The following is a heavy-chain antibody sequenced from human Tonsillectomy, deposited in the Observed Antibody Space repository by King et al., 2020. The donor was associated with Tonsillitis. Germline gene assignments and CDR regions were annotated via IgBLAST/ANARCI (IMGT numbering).Heavy chain of an antibody. Sequence: VQLVESGGGLVQPGRSLRLSCAASGFKYDDYAMHWVRQAPGKGLEWVSGISWNSNDIGYADSVKGRFTISRDNAKNSLVLQMNSLRPEDTALYYCAKDGDPNLFYFHNWGRGTLVTVSS. CDR2: ISWNSNDI. J-gene: IGHJ4*02. CDR1: GFKYDDYA. D-gene: IGHD4-17*01. V-gene: IGHV3-9*01. CDR3: AKDGDPNLFYFHN.